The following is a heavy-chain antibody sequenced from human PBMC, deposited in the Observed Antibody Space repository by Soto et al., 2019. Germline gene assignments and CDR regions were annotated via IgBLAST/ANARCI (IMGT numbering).Heavy chain of an antibody. CDR1: GFTFSSYA. CDR3: ASRSPFGYGMDV. D-gene: IGHD3-16*01. CDR2: ISSNGDNT. V-gene: IGHV3-64*01. Sequence: EVQLVESGGRLVQPGGSLRLSCAGSGFTFSSYAMHWVRQAPGKGLEYVSVISSNGDNTDYANSVKARFTISRDNSKNTLYLQMGSLRVEDMAVYYCASRSPFGYGMDVWGQGTTVTVSS. J-gene: IGHJ6*02.